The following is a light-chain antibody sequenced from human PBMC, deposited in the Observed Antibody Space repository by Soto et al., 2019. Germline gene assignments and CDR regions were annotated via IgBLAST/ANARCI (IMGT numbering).Light chain of an antibody. CDR2: ASS. CDR3: QEANTFPLT. V-gene: IGKV1-12*01. CDR1: PGVASW. J-gene: IGKJ4*01. Sequence: DIQMTQSPSSVSASVGDGVTITCRASPGVASWLAWYQQKPGKAPKLLIYASSNLQSGVPSRFSGSGSGTDITLTISSLQPEDFATYYCQEANTFPLTFGGGTKVEIK.